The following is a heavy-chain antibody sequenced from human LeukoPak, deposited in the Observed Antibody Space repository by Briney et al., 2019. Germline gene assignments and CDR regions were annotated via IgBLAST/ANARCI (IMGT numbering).Heavy chain of an antibody. CDR2: IKQDGSEK. Sequence: GGSLRLSCAASGFTFSSYWMNWVRQAPGKGLEWVANIKQDGSEKYYVDSVKGRFTISRDNAKNSLYLQMNSLRAEDTAVYYCARNMVRGVIRGNWFDPWGQGTLVTVSS. CDR1: GFTFSSYW. J-gene: IGHJ5*02. CDR3: ARNMVRGVIRGNWFDP. D-gene: IGHD3-10*01. V-gene: IGHV3-7*01.